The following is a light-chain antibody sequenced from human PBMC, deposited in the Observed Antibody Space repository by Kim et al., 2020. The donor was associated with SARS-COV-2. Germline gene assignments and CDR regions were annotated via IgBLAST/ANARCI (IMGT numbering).Light chain of an antibody. Sequence: SSELTQGPAVSVAVGQPVNITCQGDSLRIYSASWYQQKPGQAPTLVIFGKNNRPSGIPDRFSGSTSGDTTSLTLSAPQAEDDADFYFIFRVSTGNLYVFG. CDR2: GKN. J-gene: IGLJ1*01. CDR3: IFRVSTGNLYV. V-gene: IGLV3-19*01. CDR1: SLRIYS.